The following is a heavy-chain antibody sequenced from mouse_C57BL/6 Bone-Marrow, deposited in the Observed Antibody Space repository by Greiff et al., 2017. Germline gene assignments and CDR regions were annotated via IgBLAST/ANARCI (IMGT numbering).Heavy chain of an antibody. CDR2: IYPGSGNT. J-gene: IGHJ1*03. D-gene: IGHD1-1*01. Sequence: VQLQQSGAELVRPGASVKLSCKASGYTFTDYYINWVKQRPGQGLEWIGRIYPGSGNTYSNARFKGKATLTAEKSSSTAYMQLSSLPSEDSAVYFCASGDYSNSDGYFDVWGTGTTLTVSS. V-gene: IGHV1-76*01. CDR1: GYTFTDYY. CDR3: ASGDYSNSDGYFDV.